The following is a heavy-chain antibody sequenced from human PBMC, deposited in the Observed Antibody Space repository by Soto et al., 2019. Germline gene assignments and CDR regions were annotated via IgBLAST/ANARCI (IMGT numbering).Heavy chain of an antibody. Sequence: SETLSLTCTVSGGSISSSSYYWGWIRQPPGKGLEWIGSSYYSGSTYYNPSLKSRVTISVDTSKNQFSLKLSSVTAADTAVYYCVVCGYYYSYNWFDPWGQGTLVTVSS. CDR2: SYYSGST. J-gene: IGHJ5*02. V-gene: IGHV4-39*01. CDR3: VVCGYYYSYNWFDP. D-gene: IGHD3-22*01. CDR1: GGSISSSSYY.